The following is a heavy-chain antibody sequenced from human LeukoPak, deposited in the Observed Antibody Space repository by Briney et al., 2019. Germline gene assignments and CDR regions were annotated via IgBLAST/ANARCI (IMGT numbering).Heavy chain of an antibody. V-gene: IGHV1-2*02. CDR3: AREGVSSSWYTGYYYYMDV. CDR2: INPNSGGT. Sequence: GASVKVSCKASGYTFTNYYMHWVRQAPGQGLEWMEWINPNSGGTNYAQKFQGRVTMTRDTSISTAYMELSRLRSDDTAVYYCAREGVSSSWYTGYYYYMDVWGKGTTVTISS. D-gene: IGHD6-13*01. J-gene: IGHJ6*03. CDR1: GYTFTNYY.